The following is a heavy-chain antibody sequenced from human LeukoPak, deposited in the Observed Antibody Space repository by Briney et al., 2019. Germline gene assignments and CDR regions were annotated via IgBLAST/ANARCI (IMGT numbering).Heavy chain of an antibody. Sequence: SDTLSLTCTVSGGSISSGSYYWSWIPQPAGRGLEWIGRIYTSGSTHYNPSLKSRVTISVNTSKNQSSLKLSSVTAADTAVYYCASTRRSFRGLEGPAIYWGQGTLVTVSS. D-gene: IGHD3-10*01. CDR3: ASTRRSFRGLEGPAIY. CDR1: GGSISSGSYY. CDR2: IYTSGST. J-gene: IGHJ4*02. V-gene: IGHV4-61*02.